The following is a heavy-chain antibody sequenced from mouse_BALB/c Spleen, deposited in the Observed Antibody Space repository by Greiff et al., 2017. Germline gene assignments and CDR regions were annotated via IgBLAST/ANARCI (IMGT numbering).Heavy chain of an antibody. CDR2: ISDGGSYT. CDR1: GFTFSSYA. V-gene: IGHV5-4*01. CDR3: AREGITLGAMDY. D-gene: IGHD1-1*02. Sequence: EVQLVESGGGLVKPGGSLKLSCAASGFTFSSYAMSWVRQTPEKRLEWVATISDGGSYTYYPDSVKGRFTISRDNAKNNLYLQMSSLKSEDTAMYYCAREGITLGAMDYWGQGTSVTVSS. J-gene: IGHJ4*01.